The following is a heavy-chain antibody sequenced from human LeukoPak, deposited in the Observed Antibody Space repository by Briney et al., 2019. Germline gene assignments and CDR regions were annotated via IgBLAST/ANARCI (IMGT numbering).Heavy chain of an antibody. J-gene: IGHJ4*02. Sequence: GGSLRPSCSASEFSFNSYAMSWVRQAPGKGLEWVSAISASGGSTYSADSVKGRFTISRDNSKNTLYLQMNSLRAEDTAVYFCAKDHFGYSSSSLDYWGQGTLVTVSS. CDR1: EFSFNSYA. CDR3: AKDHFGYSSSSLDY. V-gene: IGHV3-23*01. CDR2: ISASGGST. D-gene: IGHD6-13*01.